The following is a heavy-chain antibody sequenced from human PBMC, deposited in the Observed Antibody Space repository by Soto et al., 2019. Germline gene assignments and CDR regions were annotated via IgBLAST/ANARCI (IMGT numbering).Heavy chain of an antibody. D-gene: IGHD3-3*01. CDR3: ARAIQGDLWRDWFDP. V-gene: IGHV3-23*01. Sequence: GGSLRLSCAASGFTFSSYAMSWVRQAPGKGLEWVSAISGSGGSTYYADSVKGRFTISRDNSKNTLYLQMNSLRAEDTAVYYCARAIQGDLWRDWFDPWGQGTLVTVSS. J-gene: IGHJ5*02. CDR2: ISGSGGST. CDR1: GFTFSSYA.